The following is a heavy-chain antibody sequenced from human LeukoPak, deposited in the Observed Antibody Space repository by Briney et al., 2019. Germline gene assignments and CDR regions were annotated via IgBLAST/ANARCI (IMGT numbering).Heavy chain of an antibody. CDR1: GYTFSSYS. J-gene: IGHJ4*02. CDR2: ISSSGSTI. D-gene: IGHD3-22*01. CDR3: ARDGSAYYYDSSGPRDY. V-gene: IGHV3-48*01. Sequence: GGSLRLSCAASGYTFSSYSMNWVRQAPGKGLKWISYISSSGSTIYYADSVKGRFTISRDNAKNSLFLQMNSLRAEDTAVYYCARDGSAYYYDSSGPRDYWGQGTLVTVSS.